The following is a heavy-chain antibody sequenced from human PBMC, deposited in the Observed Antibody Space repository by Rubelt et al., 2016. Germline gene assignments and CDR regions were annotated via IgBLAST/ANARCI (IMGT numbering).Heavy chain of an antibody. CDR2: IYYSGST. V-gene: IGHV4-39*07. CDR3: ARGTIAVAGNDNWFDP. J-gene: IGHJ5*02. D-gene: IGHD6-19*01. Sequence: QLQLQESGPGLVKPSETLSLTCTVSGGSISSSSYYWGWIRQPPGKGLEWIGSIYYSGSTYYNPSLKSRVTISVATSKNQFSLKLSSVTAADTAVYYCARGTIAVAGNDNWFDPWGQGTLVTVSS. CDR1: GGSISSSSYY.